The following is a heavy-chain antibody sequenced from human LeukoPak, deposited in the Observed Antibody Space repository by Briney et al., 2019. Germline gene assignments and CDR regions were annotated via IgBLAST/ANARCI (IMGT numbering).Heavy chain of an antibody. V-gene: IGHV3-48*03. D-gene: IGHD3-10*01. Sequence: GGSLRLSCAASVFTFSIYEMKWVRRAPGKGVEWISYISSGGITIHYADSGKGRFTIYRDNAKNSLYLQMNSLRAEDTAVYYCARDYFGSGVIDYWGQGTLVTVSS. CDR2: ISSGGITI. CDR3: ARDYFGSGVIDY. J-gene: IGHJ4*02. CDR1: VFTFSIYE.